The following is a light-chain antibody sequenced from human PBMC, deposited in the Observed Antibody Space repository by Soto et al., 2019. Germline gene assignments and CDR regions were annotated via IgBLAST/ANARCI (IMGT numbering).Light chain of an antibody. J-gene: IGKJ1*01. CDR1: QSISSY. CDR3: QQTFNTPWT. CDR2: AAS. Sequence: DIQMTQSPSSLSASVGDRVTITCRASQSISSYLNWYQQQPGKAPKLLIYAASSLQSGVPSGFSGGGSGTDFTLTIHSLQPEDFATYYCQQTFNTPWTFGQGTKVEIK. V-gene: IGKV1-39*01.